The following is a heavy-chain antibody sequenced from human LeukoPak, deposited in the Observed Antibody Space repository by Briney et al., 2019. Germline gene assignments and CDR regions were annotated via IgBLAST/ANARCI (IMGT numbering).Heavy chain of an antibody. Sequence: GGSVRLSCAASGFTFSSYWMSWVRQAPGKGLEWVANIKQDGSEKYYVDSVKGRFTISRDNAKNSLYLQMNSLRAEDTAVYYCARPRPGYYMDVWGKGTTVTVSS. CDR3: ARPRPGYYMDV. CDR2: IKQDGSEK. V-gene: IGHV3-7*01. J-gene: IGHJ6*03. D-gene: IGHD1-1*01. CDR1: GFTFSSYW.